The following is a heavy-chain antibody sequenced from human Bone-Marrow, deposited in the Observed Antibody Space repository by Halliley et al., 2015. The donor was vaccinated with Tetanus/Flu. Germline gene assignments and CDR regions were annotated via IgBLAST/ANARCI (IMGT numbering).Heavy chain of an antibody. J-gene: IGHJ6*02. V-gene: IGHV4-31*03. D-gene: IGHD3-16*01. CDR1: GGSIGSGNYY. Sequence: TLSLTCTVSGGSIGSGNYYWSWIRQHPEKGLRWIGYIYSSGTTYYNPSLKSRVTISLDTSKNQFSLHLRSVTAADTAVYYCARVGDPDYYSYAMGVWGQGTTVTVSS. CDR2: IYSSGTT. CDR3: ARVGDPDYYSYAMGV.